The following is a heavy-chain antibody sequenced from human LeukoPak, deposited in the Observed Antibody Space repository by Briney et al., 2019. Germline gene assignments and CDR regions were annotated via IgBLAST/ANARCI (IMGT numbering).Heavy chain of an antibody. V-gene: IGHV1-69*04. Sequence: ASVKVSCKASGGTFSSYAISWVRQAPGQGLEWMGRIIPILGIANYAQKFQGRVTITADKSTSTAYMELSSLRSEDTAVYYCARAVPYYGEGGYWGQGTLVTVSS. CDR3: ARAVPYYGEGGY. J-gene: IGHJ4*02. D-gene: IGHD4-17*01. CDR2: IIPILGIA. CDR1: GGTFSSYA.